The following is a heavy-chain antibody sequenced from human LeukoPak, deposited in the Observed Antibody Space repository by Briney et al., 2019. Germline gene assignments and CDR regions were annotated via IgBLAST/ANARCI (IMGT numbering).Heavy chain of an antibody. D-gene: IGHD3-16*01. CDR1: GFTVSSNY. J-gene: IGHJ4*02. CDR2: IYSGGYT. Sequence: GGSLRLSCVASGFTVSSNYMTWVRQAPGKGLEWVAVIYSGGYTYYADSVKGRFTISRDDSKNTLYLQMNGLRDEDTAVYYCARDLFTDDYKWGQGTLVTVSS. CDR3: ARDLFTDDYK. V-gene: IGHV3-53*01.